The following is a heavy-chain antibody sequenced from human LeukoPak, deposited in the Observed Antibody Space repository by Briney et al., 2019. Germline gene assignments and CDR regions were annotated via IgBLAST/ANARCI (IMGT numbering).Heavy chain of an antibody. D-gene: IGHD3-9*01. CDR1: GFTFGDYY. V-gene: IGHV3-11*01. CDR3: ARERQDYDILTGYYTS. J-gene: IGHJ5*02. CDR2: ISSSGSTI. Sequence: GGSLRLSCAASGFTFGDYYMSWIRQAPGKGLEWVSYISSSGSTIYYADSVKGRFTISRDNAKNSLYLQMNSLRAEDTAVYYCARERQDYDILTGYYTSWGQGTLVTVSS.